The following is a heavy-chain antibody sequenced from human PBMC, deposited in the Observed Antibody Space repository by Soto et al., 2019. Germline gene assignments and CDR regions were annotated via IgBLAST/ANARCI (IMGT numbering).Heavy chain of an antibody. Sequence: ASVKVYCKASGYTFTSYDINWMRQATGQGLEWMGWMNPNRGNTGYAQKIQGRVTMTRNTSISTAYIELSRLRSEDTAVYYCVSWPGITLFGVVNKGNSYGMDVWGQGTTVTVSS. CDR1: GYTFTSYD. CDR2: MNPNRGNT. CDR3: VSWPGITLFGVVNKGNSYGMDV. D-gene: IGHD3-3*01. V-gene: IGHV1-8*01. J-gene: IGHJ6*02.